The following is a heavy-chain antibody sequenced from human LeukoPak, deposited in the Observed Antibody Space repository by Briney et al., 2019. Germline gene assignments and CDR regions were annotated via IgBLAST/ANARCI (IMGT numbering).Heavy chain of an antibody. V-gene: IGHV3-7*01. Sequence: GGSLRLSCAASGFLFGGHAMMWVRQAPGKGLEWVANLDPSGSQKRYVDSVKGRFIISKDNPGASLYLDMYSLRAEDTAIYYCAIWTSGNYWGKGTLVTVSS. CDR1: GFLFGGHA. CDR3: AIWTSGNY. D-gene: IGHD1-1*01. J-gene: IGHJ4*02. CDR2: LDPSGSQK.